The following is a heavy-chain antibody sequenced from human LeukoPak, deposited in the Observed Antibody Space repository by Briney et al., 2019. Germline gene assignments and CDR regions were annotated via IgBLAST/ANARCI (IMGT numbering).Heavy chain of an antibody. D-gene: IGHD3-10*01. CDR1: GGSISSSSYY. CDR2: IYYSGST. J-gene: IGHJ4*02. CDR3: AALNGPGRYYFDY. Sequence: SETLSLTCTVSGGSISSSSYYWGWIRQPPGKGLEWIGSIYYSGSTYYNPSLKSRVTISVDTSKNQFSLKLSSVTAADTAVYYCAALNGPGRYYFDYWGQGTLVTASS. V-gene: IGHV4-39*01.